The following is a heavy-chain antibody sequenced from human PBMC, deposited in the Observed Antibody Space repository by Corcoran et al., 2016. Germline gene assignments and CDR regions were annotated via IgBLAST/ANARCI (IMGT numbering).Heavy chain of an antibody. CDR1: GGSFSGYY. J-gene: IGHJ6*02. CDR3: GGGRLPPGFIGRDV. V-gene: IGHV4-34*01. CDR2: INHSGST. Sequence: QVQLQQWGAGLLKPSETLSLTCAVYGGSFSGYYWRWIRQPPGKGLEWIGEINHSGSTNYNPSLKSRVTIPVDTAKNQFSLKLSSVTAADTAVYCWGGGRLPPGFIGRDVGGQGTTVTVSS.